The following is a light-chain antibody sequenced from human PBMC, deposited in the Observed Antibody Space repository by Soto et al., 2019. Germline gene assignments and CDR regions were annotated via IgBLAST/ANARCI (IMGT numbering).Light chain of an antibody. V-gene: IGKV1-27*01. CDR2: AAS. CDR1: QGIRNY. Sequence: DIQMTQSPSTLSASVGDRVTLTCRASQGIRNYLAWYQQKPGKVPKLLIYAASTLQSGIPSRFSGSGSGTDFTLTISILQPEYVATSYCQKYNSAPPALTFGGGTKVEIK. J-gene: IGKJ4*01. CDR3: QKYNSAPPALT.